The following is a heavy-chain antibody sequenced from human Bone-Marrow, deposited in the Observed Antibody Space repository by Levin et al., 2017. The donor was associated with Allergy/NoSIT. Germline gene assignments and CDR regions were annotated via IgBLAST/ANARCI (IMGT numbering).Heavy chain of an antibody. CDR2: FYYIGKT. J-gene: IGHJ4*01. V-gene: IGHV4-59*01. CDR3: ARGSVDGWARGLDF. D-gene: IGHD5-24*01. CDR1: GGSISGYY. Sequence: SETLSLTCTVSGGSISGYYWSWLRQPPGKGLEWIGFFYYIGKTKYSPSLESRVTISLDTSKNQFSLKLNSVTASDTAVYYCARGSVDGWARGLDFWGQGVLVSVSS.